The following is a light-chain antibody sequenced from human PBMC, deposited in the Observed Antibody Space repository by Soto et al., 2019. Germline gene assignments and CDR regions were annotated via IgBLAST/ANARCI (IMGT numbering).Light chain of an antibody. V-gene: IGKV1-9*01. CDR1: QGIGSY. CDR2: DAS. J-gene: IGKJ4*01. CDR3: LRLDNSPLT. Sequence: DIQLTQSPSFLSASVADRVTITCRASQGIGSYLAWYQQKPGKAPALLIYDASTLQSGVPSRFSGSGSGTEFTLTISSLQPEEFATYYCLRLDNSPLTFGGGTKVEI.